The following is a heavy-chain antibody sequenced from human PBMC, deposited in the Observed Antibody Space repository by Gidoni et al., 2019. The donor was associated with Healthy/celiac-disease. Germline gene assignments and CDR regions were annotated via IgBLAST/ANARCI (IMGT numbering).Heavy chain of an antibody. D-gene: IGHD2-2*01. V-gene: IGHV4-34*01. CDR1: GGSFRGYY. CDR3: ARARHIVVVPAAIWFDP. J-gene: IGHJ5*02. Sequence: QVQLQQWGAGLLKPSETLSLTCAVYGGSFRGYYWSWIRQPPGKGLEWIWEINHSGSTNYNPSLKSRVTISVDTSKNQFSLKLSSVTAADTAVYYCARARHIVVVPAAIWFDPWGQGTLVTVSS. CDR2: INHSGST.